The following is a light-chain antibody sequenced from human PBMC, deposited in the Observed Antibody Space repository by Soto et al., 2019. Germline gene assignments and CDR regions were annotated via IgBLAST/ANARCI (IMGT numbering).Light chain of an antibody. CDR2: GAS. Sequence: EIVLTQSPGTQSLSPGERATLSCWASQSVSSSLAWYQQKPGQAPRLLIYGASSRATGIPDRFSGSGSGPDFTLPISRLEPEDFSVYYCQHRSNWPPITFGQGTRLEIK. V-gene: IGKV3D-20*02. CDR3: QHRSNWPPIT. CDR1: QSVSSS. J-gene: IGKJ5*01.